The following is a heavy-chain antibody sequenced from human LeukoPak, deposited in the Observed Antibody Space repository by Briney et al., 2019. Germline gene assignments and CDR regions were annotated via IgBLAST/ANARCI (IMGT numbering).Heavy chain of an antibody. CDR1: GLSISDYY. V-gene: IGHV4-34*01. CDR3: ARIRCDHGHHMCYNH. CDR2: ASPGGYT. D-gene: IGHD2-21*01. J-gene: IGHJ5*02. Sequence: PSETLSLTCAVSGLSISDYYWSWIRQCPGKGLEWIGEASPGGYTNYNPSLKSRVIISEDPSESHLTLRLRSVTAADTAMYYCARIRCDHGHHMCYNHWAQGTLVTVSS.